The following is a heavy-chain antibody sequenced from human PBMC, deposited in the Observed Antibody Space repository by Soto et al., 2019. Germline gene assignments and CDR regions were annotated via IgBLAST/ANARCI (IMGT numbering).Heavy chain of an antibody. CDR3: ARGVDGYIFNY. D-gene: IGHD5-12*01. Sequence: SETLSLTCTVSGGSISSYYWSWIRQPPGKGLEWIGYIYYSGSTNYNPSLKSRVTISVDTSKNQFSLKLSSVTAADTAVYYCARGVDGYIFNYWGQGILVTVAS. CDR1: GGSISSYY. J-gene: IGHJ4*02. V-gene: IGHV4-59*01. CDR2: IYYSGST.